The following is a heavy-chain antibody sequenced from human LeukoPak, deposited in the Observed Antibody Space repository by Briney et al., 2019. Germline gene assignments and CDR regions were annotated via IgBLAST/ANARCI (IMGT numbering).Heavy chain of an antibody. J-gene: IGHJ3*02. CDR3: VRLSRWHQRYDAFQI. CDR2: AYHTGTA. D-gene: IGHD5-24*01. V-gene: IGHV4-38-2*01. Sequence: PSETLSLTCSVSSYSITSGGYYWGWIRQSPGKGLEWIGNAYHTGTAYYTPSLQSRVGIFMDTSKNQFSLNLESVIAADTAMYYCVRLSRWHQRYDAFQIWGPGTMVTVSS. CDR1: SYSITSGGYY.